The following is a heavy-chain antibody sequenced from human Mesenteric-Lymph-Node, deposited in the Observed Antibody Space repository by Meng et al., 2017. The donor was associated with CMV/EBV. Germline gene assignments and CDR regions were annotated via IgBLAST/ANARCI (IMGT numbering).Heavy chain of an antibody. CDR3: ASQKNYYGSGSYFDY. CDR2: IYYGGNT. Sequence: GSLRLSCTVSGGSISSSNYYWGWIRQPPGKGLEWIGSIYYGGNTYYNPSLKSRVTISVDTSKKQFSLRLSSVTAADTALYYCASQKNYYGSGSYFDYWGQETLVTVSS. D-gene: IGHD3-10*01. J-gene: IGHJ4*02. CDR1: GGSISSSNYY. V-gene: IGHV4-39*07.